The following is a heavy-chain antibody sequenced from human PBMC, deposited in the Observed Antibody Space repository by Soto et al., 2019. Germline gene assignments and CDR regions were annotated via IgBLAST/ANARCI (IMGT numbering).Heavy chain of an antibody. CDR3: EKPAVPFRYFEWLLGFPAV. CDR2: ISGSGGST. CDR1: GLTFSSYA. J-gene: IGHJ4*02. D-gene: IGHD3-9*01. Sequence: VGSLRLSCAASGLTFSSYAMSWVRQAPGKGMEWVSAISGSGGSTYYADSVKGRFTISRDNSKNTMYVQTNSLRAEDTAVYYCEKPAVPFRYFEWLLGFPAVRGQGNLV. V-gene: IGHV3-23*01.